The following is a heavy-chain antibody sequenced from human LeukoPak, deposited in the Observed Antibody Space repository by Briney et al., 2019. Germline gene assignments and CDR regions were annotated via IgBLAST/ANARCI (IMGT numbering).Heavy chain of an antibody. CDR2: IYYSGST. Sequence: SETLSLTCTVSGGSISSVGYYSSSIRQHPGKGLEWIGYIYYSGSTYYNPSLKSRVTISVDTSKNQFSLKLSSVTAADTAVYYCASGFVINYYDSSGYQSALDYWGQGTLVTVSS. J-gene: IGHJ4*02. V-gene: IGHV4-31*03. CDR1: GGSISSVGYY. D-gene: IGHD3-22*01. CDR3: ASGFVINYYDSSGYQSALDY.